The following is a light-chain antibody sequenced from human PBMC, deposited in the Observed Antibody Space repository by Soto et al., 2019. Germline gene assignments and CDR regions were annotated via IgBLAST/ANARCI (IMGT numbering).Light chain of an antibody. CDR1: RSDVGGYNY. Sequence: QSALTQPASVFGSPGQSITISCTGTRSDVGGYNYVSWYQQHSGKAPKLMIYDVSNRPSGVSNRFSGSKSGNTASLTISGLQVEDEADYYCSSYTGSITWVFGGGTQLTVL. J-gene: IGLJ3*02. CDR3: SSYTGSITWV. CDR2: DVS. V-gene: IGLV2-14*01.